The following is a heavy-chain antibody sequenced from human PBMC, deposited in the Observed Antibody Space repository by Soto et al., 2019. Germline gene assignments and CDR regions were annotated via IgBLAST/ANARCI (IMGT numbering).Heavy chain of an antibody. Sequence: ASVKVSCKASGYTFTGYYMHWVRQAPGQGLEWMGWINPNSGGTNYAQKFQGWVTMTRDTSISTAYMELSRLRSDDTAVYYCARGVVVVAAHYFDYWGQGTLVTVSS. J-gene: IGHJ4*02. D-gene: IGHD2-15*01. CDR2: INPNSGGT. CDR3: ARGVVVVAAHYFDY. V-gene: IGHV1-2*04. CDR1: GYTFTGYY.